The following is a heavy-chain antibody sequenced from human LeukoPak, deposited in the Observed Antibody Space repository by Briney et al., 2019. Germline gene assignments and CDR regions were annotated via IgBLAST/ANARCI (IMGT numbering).Heavy chain of an antibody. V-gene: IGHV4-39*07. D-gene: IGHD4/OR15-4a*01. CDR3: ARDYDYIDY. CDR2: IYYSGST. Sequence: SETLSLTCTASGGSISSSSYYWGWIRRPPGKGLEWIGSIYYSGSTYYNPSLKSRVTISVDTSKNQFSLKLSSVTAADTAVYYCARDYDYIDYWGQGTLVTVSS. J-gene: IGHJ4*02. CDR1: GGSISSSSYY.